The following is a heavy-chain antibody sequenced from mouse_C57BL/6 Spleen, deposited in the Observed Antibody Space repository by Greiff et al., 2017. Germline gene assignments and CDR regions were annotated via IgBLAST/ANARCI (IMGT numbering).Heavy chain of an antibody. CDR1: GYAFSSYW. V-gene: IGHV1-80*01. Sequence: QVHVKQSGAELVKPGASVKISCKASGYAFSSYWMNWVKQRPGKGLEWIGQIYPGDGDTNYHGKFKGQAPLTADKSSSTAYMQLSSLTSEDSAVYYCARKGYGEAYWGQGTLVTVSA. CDR2: IYPGDGDT. D-gene: IGHD1-1*01. CDR3: ARKGYGEAY. J-gene: IGHJ3*01.